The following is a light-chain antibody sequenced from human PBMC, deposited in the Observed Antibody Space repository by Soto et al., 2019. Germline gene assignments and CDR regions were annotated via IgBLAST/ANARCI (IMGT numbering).Light chain of an antibody. J-gene: IGKJ2*01. V-gene: IGKV1-39*01. CDR1: QRISSY. CDR3: QQSYSIPYT. Sequence: DIQMTQSPSSLSASVGDRVTITCRASQRISSYLNWYQQKPGKAPKLLIYAAPSLQSGVPSRFSGSGSGTDFTLTISSLQPEDFATYYCQQSYSIPYTIGQGTKVDIK. CDR2: AAP.